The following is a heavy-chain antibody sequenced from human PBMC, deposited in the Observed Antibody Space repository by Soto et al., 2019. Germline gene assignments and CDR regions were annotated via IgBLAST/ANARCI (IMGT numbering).Heavy chain of an antibody. CDR3: AREATGITGTTSY. CDR1: GYTFTIYY. J-gene: IGHJ4*02. D-gene: IGHD1-7*01. V-gene: IGHV1-46*01. Sequence: ASVKVSCKGSGYTFTIYYMHWVRQAPGQGLEWMGIINPSGGSTSYAQKFQGRVTMTRDTSTSTVYMELSSLRSEDTAVYYCAREATGITGTTSYWGQGTLVTVSS. CDR2: INPSGGST.